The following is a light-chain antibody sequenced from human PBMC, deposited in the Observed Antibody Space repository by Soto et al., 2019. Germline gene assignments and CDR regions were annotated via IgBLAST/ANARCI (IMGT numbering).Light chain of an antibody. V-gene: IGLV2-8*01. CDR1: SSDVGGYNY. CDR2: EVS. Sequence: QSALTQPPSASGSPGQSVTISCTGTSSDVGGYNYVSWYQQHPGKAPKLMIYEVSKRPSGVPDRFSGSKSGNTASLTVSGLPAEDEDDYYCSSYAGSNNLVFGGGTKVTVL. J-gene: IGLJ3*02. CDR3: SSYAGSNNLV.